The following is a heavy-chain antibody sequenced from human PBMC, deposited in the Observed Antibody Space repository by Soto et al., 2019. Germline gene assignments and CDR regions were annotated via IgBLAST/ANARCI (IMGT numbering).Heavy chain of an antibody. J-gene: IGHJ4*02. Sequence: QLQLQESGPGLVKPSETLSLTCTVSGGSISSSNYYWGWIRQPPGKGLEWIGNIYYSGSTYYNPSLRSRVTISADTSKNQFSLKLSSVTAADTAVYYCAGHVLVAFDCWGQGTLVTVSS. V-gene: IGHV4-39*01. CDR1: GGSISSSNYY. CDR3: AGHVLVAFDC. CDR2: IYYSGST. D-gene: IGHD2-8*01.